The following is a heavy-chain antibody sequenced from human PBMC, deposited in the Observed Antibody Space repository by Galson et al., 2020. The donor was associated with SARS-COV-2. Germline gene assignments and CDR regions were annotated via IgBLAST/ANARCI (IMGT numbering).Heavy chain of an antibody. CDR1: GFTFFNYS. CDR2: ISTSSGYI. CDR3: AKYSSSPVYYSGMDV. J-gene: IGHJ6*02. V-gene: IGHV3-21*01. D-gene: IGHD3-22*01. Sequence: GGSLRLSCAASGFTFFNYSLNWVRQAPGKGLEWVSSISTSSGYIYYAASVKGRFTTSRDNAKNSLYLQMDSLRAEDTAVYYCAKYSSSPVYYSGMDVWGQGTTVTVSS.